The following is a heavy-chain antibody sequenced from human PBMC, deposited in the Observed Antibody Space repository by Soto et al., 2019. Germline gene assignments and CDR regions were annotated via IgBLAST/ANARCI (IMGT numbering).Heavy chain of an antibody. CDR3: ARDEVALREIIRLFRHYYLGRDV. Sequence: ASVKVSCKASGYTFTSYYMHWVRQAPGQGLEWMGIVDPTGDTTAYAQNFQARLTMTTDTSTSTFYMELTSLRSDDTAVNYCARDEVALREIIRLFRHYYLGRDVWGQGTTVTVSS. V-gene: IGHV1-46*01. CDR2: VDPTGDTT. D-gene: IGHD3-10*01. J-gene: IGHJ6*02. CDR1: GYTFTSYY.